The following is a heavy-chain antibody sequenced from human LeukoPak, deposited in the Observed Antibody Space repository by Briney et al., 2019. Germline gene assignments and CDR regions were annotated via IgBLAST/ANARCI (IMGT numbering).Heavy chain of an antibody. CDR3: ARVPAIFESWGFDP. V-gene: IGHV4-59*01. D-gene: IGHD3-3*01. CDR1: GGSISSYY. CDR2: IYNSGST. Sequence: PSETLSLTCTVSGGSISSYYWSWIRQPPGEGLEWIGYIYNSGSTNYSPSLKSRVTISVDTSKNQLSLKLSSVTAADTAVYYCARVPAIFESWGFDPWGQGTLVTVSS. J-gene: IGHJ5*02.